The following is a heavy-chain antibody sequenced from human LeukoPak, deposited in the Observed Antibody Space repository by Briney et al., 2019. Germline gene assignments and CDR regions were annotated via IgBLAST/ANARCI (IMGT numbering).Heavy chain of an antibody. J-gene: IGHJ4*02. CDR1: GYTFTGYY. D-gene: IGHD2-2*01. CDR2: ISAYNGNT. V-gene: IGHV1-18*04. CDR3: ARASLLDIVVVPAAL. Sequence: SVKVSCKASGYTFTGYYMNWVRQAPGQGLEWIGWISAYNGNTNYAQKLQGRVTMTTDTSTSTAYMELRSLRSDDTAVYYCARASLLDIVVVPAALWGQGTLVTVSS.